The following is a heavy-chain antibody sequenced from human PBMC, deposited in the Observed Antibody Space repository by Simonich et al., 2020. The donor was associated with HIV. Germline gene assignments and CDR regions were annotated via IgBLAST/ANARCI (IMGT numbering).Heavy chain of an antibody. J-gene: IGHJ3*02. CDR2: NDHSGST. CDR1: GGSFSTYY. V-gene: IGHV4-34*01. CDR3: ARQSGYVDAFDT. D-gene: IGHD5-12*01. Sequence: QVQLQQWGAGLLKSSETLSLTCAIYGGSFSTYYWNWIRQPPGKGLEWIGENDHSGSTNYNPSRKSRVTISVDTSKNQFSLKLTSVTAADTAVYYCARQSGYVDAFDTWGQGTMVTVSS.